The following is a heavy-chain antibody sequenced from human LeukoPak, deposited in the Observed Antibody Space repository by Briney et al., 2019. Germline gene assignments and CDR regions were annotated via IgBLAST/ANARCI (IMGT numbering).Heavy chain of an antibody. V-gene: IGHV3-23*01. Sequence: GGSLRLSCAASGFIFSNYAMSWVRQAPARGLEWVSSLRGDGETFYADSVKGRFTLSRDDARNKVYLQLSNVRVEDSAVYYCAKASWVSTADAVLWGKGTLVTVYS. J-gene: IGHJ4*02. CDR1: GFIFSNYA. CDR2: LRGDGET. CDR3: AKASWVSTADAVL. D-gene: IGHD3-16*01.